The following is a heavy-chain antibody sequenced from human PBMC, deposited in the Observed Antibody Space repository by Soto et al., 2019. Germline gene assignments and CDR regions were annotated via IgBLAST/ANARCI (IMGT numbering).Heavy chain of an antibody. CDR1: GGSISSYY. D-gene: IGHD3-10*01. CDR2: IYSSGST. CDR3: AREHTYGASSWFDP. Sequence: QVQLQESGPGLVKPSETLSLTCTGSGGSISSYYCSWIRQPPVKGLEWIGYIYSSGSTNYNPSLKSRVTIAVETSKNQFSLKLGSVTAADTAVYDCAREHTYGASSWFDPCVQGTLVTVSS. J-gene: IGHJ5*02. V-gene: IGHV4-59*01.